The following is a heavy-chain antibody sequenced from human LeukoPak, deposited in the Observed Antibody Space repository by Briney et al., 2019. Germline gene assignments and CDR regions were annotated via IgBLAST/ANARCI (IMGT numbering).Heavy chain of an antibody. V-gene: IGHV3-53*04. J-gene: IGHJ4*02. CDR2: IYSGGST. CDR3: ASGLYFDY. Sequence: GGSLRLSCAASGFTFSSYWMSWDRQAPGKGLEWVSVIYSGGSTYYADSVKGRFTISRHNSKNTLYLQMNSLRAEDTAVYYCASGLYFDYWGQGTLVTVSS. CDR1: GFTFSSYW.